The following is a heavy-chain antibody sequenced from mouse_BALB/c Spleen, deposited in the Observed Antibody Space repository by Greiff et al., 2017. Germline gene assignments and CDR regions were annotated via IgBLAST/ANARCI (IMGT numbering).Heavy chain of an antibody. CDR1: GYTFTSYW. J-gene: IGHJ4*01. V-gene: IGHV1-87*01. CDR3: ARWDYGSSHYAMDY. Sequence: VQLQQSGAELARPGASVKLSCKASGYTFTSYWMQWVKQRPGQGLEWIGAIYPGDGDTRYTQKSKGKATLTADKSSSTAYMQLSSLASEDSAVYYCARWDYGSSHYAMDYWGQGTSVTVSS. D-gene: IGHD1-1*01. CDR2: IYPGDGDT.